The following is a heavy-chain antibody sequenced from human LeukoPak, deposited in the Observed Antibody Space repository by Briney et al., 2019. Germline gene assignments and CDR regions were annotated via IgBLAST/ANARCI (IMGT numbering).Heavy chain of an antibody. V-gene: IGHV1-2*02. D-gene: IGHD1-26*01. CDR3: VTNDVGLHTGLGY. CDR2: IDTKSGAI. CDR1: GYTFTDYL. Sequence: GASVKVSCKASGYTFTDYLLHWVRQAPGQGLEWMGWIDTKSGAIKFAQKFQARVTMTSDTSITTAYMDLSSLTSDDTAVYYCVTNDVGLHTGLGYWGQGTLVTVSS. J-gene: IGHJ4*02.